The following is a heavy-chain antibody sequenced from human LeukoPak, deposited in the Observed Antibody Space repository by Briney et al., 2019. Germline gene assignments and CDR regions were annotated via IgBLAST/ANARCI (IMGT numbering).Heavy chain of an antibody. Sequence: SETLSLTCTVSGGSISSGGYYWSWIRQHPGKGLEWIGYIYYSGSTYYNPSLKSRVTISVDTSKNQFSLKLSSVPAADTAVYHCARSRGGGEFDYWGQGTLVTVSS. J-gene: IGHJ4*02. CDR1: GGSISSGGYY. D-gene: IGHD2-15*01. CDR3: ARSRGGGEFDY. CDR2: IYYSGST. V-gene: IGHV4-31*03.